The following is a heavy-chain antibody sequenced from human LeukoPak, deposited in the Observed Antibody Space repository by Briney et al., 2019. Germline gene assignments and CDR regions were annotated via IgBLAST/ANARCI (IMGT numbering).Heavy chain of an antibody. V-gene: IGHV3-23*01. CDR1: GFTFSSYA. CDR3: AKARGATYGTYYFDY. D-gene: IGHD4/OR15-4a*01. CDR2: ISGSGGDT. J-gene: IGHJ4*02. Sequence: GSLRLSCAASGFTFSSYAMNWVRQAPGKGLEWVSISGSGGDTYYADSVKGRFTISRDNSKNTLYLQMNSLRAEDTAVYYCAKARGATYGTYYFDYWGQGTLATVSS.